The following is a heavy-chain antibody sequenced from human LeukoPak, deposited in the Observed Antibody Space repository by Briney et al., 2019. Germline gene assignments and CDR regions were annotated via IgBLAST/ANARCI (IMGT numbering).Heavy chain of an antibody. J-gene: IGHJ6*03. V-gene: IGHV4-4*07. CDR2: IYTSGST. D-gene: IGHD6-13*01. CDR1: GGSISSYY. CDR3: ARDWGGRSSSWYGGYYYYYYMDV. Sequence: PSETLSLTCTVSGGSISSYYWSWIRQPAGKGLEWIGRIYTSGSTNYNPSLKSRVTMSVDTSKNQFSLKLSSVTAADTAVYYCARDWGGRSSSWYGGYYYYYYMDVWGKGATVTVSS.